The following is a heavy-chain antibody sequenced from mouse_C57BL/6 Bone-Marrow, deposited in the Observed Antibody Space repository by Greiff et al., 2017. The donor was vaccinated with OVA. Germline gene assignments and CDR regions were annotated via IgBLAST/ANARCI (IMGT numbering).Heavy chain of an antibody. Sequence: VQLQQPGAELVKPGASVKLSCKASGYTFTSYWMQWVKQRPGQGLEWIGEIDPSDSYTNYNQKFKGKATLTVDTSSSTAYMQLSSLTSEDSAVYYGARDPYGYDRGRYFDVWGTGTTVTVAS. CDR3: ARDPYGYDRGRYFDV. J-gene: IGHJ1*03. CDR1: GYTFTSYW. CDR2: IDPSDSYT. D-gene: IGHD2-2*01. V-gene: IGHV1-50*01.